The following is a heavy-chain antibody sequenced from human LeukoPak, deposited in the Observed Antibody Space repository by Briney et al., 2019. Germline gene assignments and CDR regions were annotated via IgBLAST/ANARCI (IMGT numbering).Heavy chain of an antibody. CDR2: ISSSGNII. CDR1: GFTFRRYE. V-gene: IGHV3-48*03. CDR3: AXXXXSDNDDXXHNPEYLQH. Sequence: PGGSLRLSCAASGFTFRRYEMNWVRQAPGKGLEWIAYISSSGNIIYYSDSVKGRFTISRDNANSSLYLQMNSLSAEDTAVYYFAXXXXSDNDDXXHNPEYLQHWGQGTLVTVSS. D-gene: IGHD3-22*01. J-gene: IGHJ1*01.